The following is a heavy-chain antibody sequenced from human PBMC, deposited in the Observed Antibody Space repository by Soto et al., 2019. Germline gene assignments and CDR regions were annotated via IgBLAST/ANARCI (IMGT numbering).Heavy chain of an antibody. Sequence: SVKVSCKASGGTFSSYAISWVRQAPGQGLEWMGGIIPIFGTANYAQKFQGRVTIAADESTSTAYMELSSLRSEDTAVYYCAREQTESCSSTSCYSPLDVWGQGTTVTVSS. J-gene: IGHJ6*02. V-gene: IGHV1-69*13. D-gene: IGHD2-2*01. CDR1: GGTFSSYA. CDR2: IIPIFGTA. CDR3: AREQTESCSSTSCYSPLDV.